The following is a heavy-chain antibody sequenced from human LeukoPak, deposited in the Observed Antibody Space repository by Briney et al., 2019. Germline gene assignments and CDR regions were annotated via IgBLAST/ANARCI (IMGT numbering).Heavy chain of an antibody. V-gene: IGHV3-30*02. D-gene: IGHD2-2*01. Sequence: GGSLRLSCAASGFTFSTYGMHWVRQAPGKGLEWVALIWYDGSNKYYADSVKDRFTISRDNYKNTLYLQMNSLGAEDTAVYYCARGQGCTSTDCYSLFFHYWGQGTLVTVSS. CDR2: IWYDGSNK. CDR1: GFTFSTYG. J-gene: IGHJ4*02. CDR3: ARGQGCTSTDCYSLFFHY.